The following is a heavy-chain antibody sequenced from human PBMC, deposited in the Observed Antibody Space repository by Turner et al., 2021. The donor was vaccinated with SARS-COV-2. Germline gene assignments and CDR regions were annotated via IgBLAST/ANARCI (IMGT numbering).Heavy chain of an antibody. D-gene: IGHD2-8*02. V-gene: IGHV3-48*03. CDR2: FSASGSPI. Sequence: EVQLVESGGGLVQPGGSLRLSCAASGFTFSTYELNWVRQAPGKGLEWVSFFSASGSPIYYADSVKGRFTISRDNAKNSLYLQMNSLRADDTALYYCARDYRWQLRGGAFDYWGQGTLVTVS. CDR1: GFTFSTYE. CDR3: ARDYRWQLRGGAFDY. J-gene: IGHJ4*02.